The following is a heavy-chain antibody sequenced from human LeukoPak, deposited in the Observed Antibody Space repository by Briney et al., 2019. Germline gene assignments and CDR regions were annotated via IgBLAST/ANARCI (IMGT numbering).Heavy chain of an antibody. CDR3: ARHMTPESTTPYYYGMDV. V-gene: IGHV3-21*01. D-gene: IGHD2-15*01. CDR2: ISNSGIYI. CDR1: GFTFGDYV. Sequence: GGSLRLSCTASGFTFGDYVMSWFRQAPGKGLEWVSSISNSGIYIFYADSVKGRFTMSRDNGKNSLFLQMNSLRAEDTAVYFCARHMTPESTTPYYYGMDVWGQGTTVTVSS. J-gene: IGHJ6*02.